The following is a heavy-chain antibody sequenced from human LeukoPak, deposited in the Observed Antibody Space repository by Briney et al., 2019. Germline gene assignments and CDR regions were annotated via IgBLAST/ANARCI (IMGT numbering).Heavy chain of an antibody. CDR3: ARDRVRDGYNYFDY. Sequence: SETLSLTCTVSGGSISSYYWSWIRQPAGKGLEWIGRIYTSGSTNYNPSLKSRVTMSVDTSKNQFSLKLSSVTAADTAVYYCARDRVRDGYNYFDYWGQGTLVTVSS. J-gene: IGHJ4*02. CDR2: IYTSGST. D-gene: IGHD5-24*01. V-gene: IGHV4-4*07. CDR1: GGSISSYY.